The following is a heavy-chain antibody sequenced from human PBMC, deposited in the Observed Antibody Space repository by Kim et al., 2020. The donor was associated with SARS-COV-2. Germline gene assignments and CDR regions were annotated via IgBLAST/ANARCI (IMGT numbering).Heavy chain of an antibody. V-gene: IGHV1-46*01. CDR3: ARSYDSSAYATFDY. Sequence: ASVKVSCKASGYRFTSYYMHWVRQAPGQGLEWMGIINPGGGSTTYAQKFQDRVTMTRDTSTTTVYMELSSLRSDDAAVYYCARSYDSSAYATFDYWGQGT. CDR1: GYRFTSYY. D-gene: IGHD3-22*01. CDR2: INPGGGST. J-gene: IGHJ4*02.